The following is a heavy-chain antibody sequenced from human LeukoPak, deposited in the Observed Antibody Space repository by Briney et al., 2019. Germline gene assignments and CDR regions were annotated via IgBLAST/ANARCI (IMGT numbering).Heavy chain of an antibody. CDR3: ASTYYDFWSGYSYGMDV. CDR2: IYYSGST. CDR1: GGSISSYY. D-gene: IGHD3-3*01. J-gene: IGHJ6*02. Sequence: PSETLSLTCTVSGGSISSYYWSWIRQPPGKGLEWIGYIYYSGSTNYNPSLKSRVTISVDTSKNQFSLKLSSVTAADTAVYYCASTYYDFWSGYSYGMDVWGLGTTVTVSS. V-gene: IGHV4-59*01.